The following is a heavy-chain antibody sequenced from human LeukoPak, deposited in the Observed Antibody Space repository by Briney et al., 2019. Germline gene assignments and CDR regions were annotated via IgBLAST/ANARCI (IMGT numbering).Heavy chain of an antibody. Sequence: PGGSLRLSCAASGFTFSNAWMSWVRQAPGKGLEWVGRIKSKTDGGTTDYAAPVKGRFTISRDDLKNTLYLQMNSLKTEDTAVYYCTTDQRLWFGESDYWGQGTLVTVSS. CDR1: GFTFSNAW. CDR3: TTDQRLWFGESDY. V-gene: IGHV3-15*01. J-gene: IGHJ4*02. D-gene: IGHD3-10*01. CDR2: IKSKTDGGTT.